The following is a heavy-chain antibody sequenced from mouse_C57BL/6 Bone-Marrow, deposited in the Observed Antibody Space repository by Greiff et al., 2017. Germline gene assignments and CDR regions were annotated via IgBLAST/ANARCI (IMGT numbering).Heavy chain of an antibody. CDR1: GFSLSTFGMG. J-gene: IGHJ3*01. Sequence: QVQLKESGPGILQPSQTLSLTCSFSGFSLSTFGMGVGWIRQPSGKGLEWLAHIWWDDDKYYNPALKSRLTISKDTAKNQVFRKIANVDTADTATYYCARFYDYSWFAYWGQGTLVTVSA. V-gene: IGHV8-8*01. CDR2: IWWDDDK. D-gene: IGHD2-4*01. CDR3: ARFYDYSWFAY.